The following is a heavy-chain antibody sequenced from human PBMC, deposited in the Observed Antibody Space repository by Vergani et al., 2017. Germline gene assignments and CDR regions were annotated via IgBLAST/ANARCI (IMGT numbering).Heavy chain of an antibody. J-gene: IGHJ3*02. CDR3: ALYSSSSWAFDI. CDR2: INPNSGGT. D-gene: IGHD6-6*01. V-gene: IGHV1-2*02. CDR1: GYTFTGYY. Sequence: QVQLVQSGAEVKKPGASVKVSCKASGYTFTGYYMHWVRQAPGQGLEWMGWINPNSGGTNYAQKFQGRVTMTRNTSISTAYMELSSLRSEDTAVYYCALYSSSSWAFDIWGQGTMVTVSS.